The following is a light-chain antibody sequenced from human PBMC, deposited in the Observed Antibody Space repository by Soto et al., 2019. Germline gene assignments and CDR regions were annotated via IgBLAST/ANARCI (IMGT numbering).Light chain of an antibody. V-gene: IGKV3-11*01. Sequence: EVVMTHSPATLSVSPGERATLSCRASQSVSSNLAWYQQKPGQAPRLLIYDASNRATGIPARFSGSGSGTDLTLTISSLEPEDSAVYYCQQRSNWPFGQGTRLEIK. CDR2: DAS. J-gene: IGKJ5*01. CDR1: QSVSSN. CDR3: QQRSNWP.